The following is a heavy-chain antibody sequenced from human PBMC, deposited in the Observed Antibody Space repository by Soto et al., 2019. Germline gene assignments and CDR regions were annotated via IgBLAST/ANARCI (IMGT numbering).Heavy chain of an antibody. CDR1: TFTFTSSA. J-gene: IGHJ4*02. CDR3: ATHREGATYSFDS. D-gene: IGHD1-26*01. CDR2: IVVGSGNT. Sequence: QMQLVQSGPEVKKPGTSVKVSCKASTFTFTSSAVQWVRQARGQRLEWIGWIVVGSGNTKYAQNFQERVTITRDMSSGTAYVELSSLRSEDTAVYYCATHREGATYSFDSGGQGTLLTVSS. V-gene: IGHV1-58*01.